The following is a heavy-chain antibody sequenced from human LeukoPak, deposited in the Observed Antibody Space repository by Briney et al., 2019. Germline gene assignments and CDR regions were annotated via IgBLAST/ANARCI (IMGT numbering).Heavy chain of an antibody. Sequence: PGGSLRLSCEASGFIFSSAWMRWVRQAPGKGLEWVGRIKTKSEDETTDYAAPVKGRFTISRDDSKNTLYLQMNSLKTEDTAVYYCTGGTGELFYYYYMDVWGKGTTVTVSS. V-gene: IGHV3-15*01. J-gene: IGHJ6*03. D-gene: IGHD3-10*01. CDR2: IKTKSEDETT. CDR1: GFIFSSAW. CDR3: TGGTGELFYYYYMDV.